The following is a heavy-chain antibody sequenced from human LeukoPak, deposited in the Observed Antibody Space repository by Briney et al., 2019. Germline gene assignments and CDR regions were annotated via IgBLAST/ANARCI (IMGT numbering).Heavy chain of an antibody. D-gene: IGHD6-25*01. Sequence: SQTLTLTCTVSGFSISSDSYYWNWLRQPAGKGLEWVGRFYTTGKTYYNPSLKSRVTISKDTSKNQFYLRLTTVTAADTAVYYCARGNPAAYWGAGTLVSVSS. CDR2: FYTTGKT. V-gene: IGHV4-61*02. J-gene: IGHJ4*02. CDR1: GFSISSDSYY. CDR3: ARGNPAAY.